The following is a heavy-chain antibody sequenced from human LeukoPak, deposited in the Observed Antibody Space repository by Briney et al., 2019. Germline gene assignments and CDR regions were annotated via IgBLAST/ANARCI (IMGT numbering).Heavy chain of an antibody. CDR1: GFTFGDYA. CDR3: TSLWFGELFLSY. V-gene: IGHV3-49*04. Sequence: GGSLRLSCTASGFTFGDYAMSWVRQAPGKGLEWVGFIRSKAYGGTTKYAASVKGRFTISRDDSKSIAYLQMNSLKTEDTAVYYCTSLWFGELFLSYWGQGTLVTVSS. J-gene: IGHJ4*02. CDR2: IRSKAYGGTT. D-gene: IGHD3-10*01.